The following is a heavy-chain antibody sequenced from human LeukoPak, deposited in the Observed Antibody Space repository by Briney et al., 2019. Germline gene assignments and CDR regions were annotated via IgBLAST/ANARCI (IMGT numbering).Heavy chain of an antibody. Sequence: ASVKVSCKASGYTFTGYYMHWVRQAPGQGLEWMVWINPNSGGTNYAQKFQGRVTMTRDTSISTAYMELSRLRSDDTAVYYCASLGWFGDRRESYYFDYWGQGTLVTVSS. CDR1: GYTFTGYY. CDR2: INPNSGGT. CDR3: ASLGWFGDRRESYYFDY. V-gene: IGHV1-2*02. D-gene: IGHD3-10*01. J-gene: IGHJ4*02.